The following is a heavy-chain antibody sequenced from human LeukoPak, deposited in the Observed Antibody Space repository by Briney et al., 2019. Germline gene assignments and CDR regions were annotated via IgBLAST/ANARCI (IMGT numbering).Heavy chain of an antibody. Sequence: SEALSLTCTVSGGSISSSSYYWGWIRQPPGKGLEWIGSIYYSGSTYYNPSLKSRVTISVDTSKNQFSLKLSSVTAADTAVYYCARHIGGWLYYFDYWGQGTLVTVSS. CDR2: IYYSGST. D-gene: IGHD6-19*01. CDR3: ARHIGGWLYYFDY. J-gene: IGHJ4*02. V-gene: IGHV4-39*01. CDR1: GGSISSSSYY.